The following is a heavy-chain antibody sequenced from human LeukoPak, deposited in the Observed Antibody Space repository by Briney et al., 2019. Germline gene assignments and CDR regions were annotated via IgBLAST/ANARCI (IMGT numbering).Heavy chain of an antibody. CDR1: GFAFSDYW. CDR3: ARDYPPRYSGYDWVF. D-gene: IGHD5-12*01. V-gene: IGHV3-7*01. J-gene: IGHJ4*02. CDR2: INQDGSQT. Sequence: GGSLRLSCTASGFAFSDYWMSWVRQAPGKGLEWLANINQDGSQTSYVDSVRGRFTVSRDNAKNSLYLQMNSLRADDTAVYYCARDYPPRYSGYDWVFWGRGTLVTVSS.